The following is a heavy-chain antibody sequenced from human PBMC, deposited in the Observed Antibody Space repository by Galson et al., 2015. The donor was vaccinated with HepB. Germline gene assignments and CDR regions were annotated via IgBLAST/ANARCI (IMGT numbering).Heavy chain of an antibody. CDR3: ARGPYGGNSYDAFDI. CDR1: GFTFSSYW. J-gene: IGHJ3*02. CDR2: IKQDGSEK. Sequence: SLRLSCAASGFTFSSYWMSWVRQAPGKGLEWVANIKQDGSEKYYVDSVKGRFTISRDNAKNSLYLQMNSLRAEDTAVYYCARGPYGGNSYDAFDIWGQGTMVTVSS. V-gene: IGHV3-7*04. D-gene: IGHD4-23*01.